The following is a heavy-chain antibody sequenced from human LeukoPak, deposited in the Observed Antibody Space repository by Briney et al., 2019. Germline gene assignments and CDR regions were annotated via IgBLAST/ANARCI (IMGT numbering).Heavy chain of an antibody. CDR1: GFSFSTHG. D-gene: IGHD1-14*01. J-gene: IGHJ3*02. Sequence: GGSLRLSCVASGFSFSTHGMTWVRQTPGKRLEWISGISGSGGNTYYAASVKGRFTISRDNSKNTLYLQMNSLRAEDTAVYYCATRRWGRTLAHDAFDIWGQGTMVTVSS. V-gene: IGHV3-23*01. CDR2: ISGSGGNT. CDR3: ATRRWGRTLAHDAFDI.